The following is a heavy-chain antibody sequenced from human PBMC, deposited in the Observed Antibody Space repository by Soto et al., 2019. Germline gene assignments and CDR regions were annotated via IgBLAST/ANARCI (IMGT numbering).Heavy chain of an antibody. CDR2: TSGDGNTK. V-gene: IGHV3-30-3*01. D-gene: IGHD1-1*01. CDR1: GFTFKSYS. CDR3: AREVEKTHWYFDN. J-gene: IGHJ4*02. Sequence: VGSLRLSCVTSGFTFKSYSMHWLRPAPGKGLEWAAVTSGDGNTKTYADYVKGRFTISRDNSQKMMYLHMKSLRREATAVYYCAREVEKTHWYFDNWGQELPVTASS.